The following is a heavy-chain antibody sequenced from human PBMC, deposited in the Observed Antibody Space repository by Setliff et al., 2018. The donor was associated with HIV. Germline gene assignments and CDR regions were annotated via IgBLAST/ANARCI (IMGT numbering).Heavy chain of an antibody. D-gene: IGHD3-10*01. CDR1: GGSFGDYH. Sequence: SDTLSLTCTLSGGSFGDYHWSWTRQPAGRGLEWNGRIFRSGTTDYKFSLKSRVTISIDTARNQFTLRLTAVTAEDTAVYYCARERPYSGLGSYGPWGQGTLVTVSS. CDR2: IFRSGTT. V-gene: IGHV4-4*07. J-gene: IGHJ5*02. CDR3: ARERPYSGLGSYGP.